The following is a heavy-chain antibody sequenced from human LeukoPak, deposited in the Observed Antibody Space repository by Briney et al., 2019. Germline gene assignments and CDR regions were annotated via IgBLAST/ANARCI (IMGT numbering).Heavy chain of an antibody. CDR1: GYTFTYYY. CDR3: ARCSPYNQQESFPAGWARSRYYYGMDV. CDR2: INPCDGTT. J-gene: IGHJ6*02. V-gene: IGHV1-46*01. Sequence: GASVTVSYKASGYTFTYYYIHWVRQAPGQGLEWMGIINPCDGTTSYAQKFQGRVTMTRDTPTSTVYMELRSLRSEDTAVYYCARCSPYNQQESFPAGWARSRYYYGMDVWGQGTTVTVSS. D-gene: IGHD1-1*01.